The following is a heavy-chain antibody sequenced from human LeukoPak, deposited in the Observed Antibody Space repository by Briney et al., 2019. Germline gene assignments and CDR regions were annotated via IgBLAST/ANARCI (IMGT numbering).Heavy chain of an antibody. Sequence: GGSLRLSCAASGFTFDDYAMHWVRQAPGKGLEWVSLISWDGGSTYYADSVKGRFTISRDNSKNSLYLQMNSLRAEDTALYYCAKDISGNQLLHYYYYYGMDVWGQGTTVTVSS. D-gene: IGHD2-2*01. V-gene: IGHV3-43D*03. CDR1: GFTFDDYA. CDR2: ISWDGGST. CDR3: AKDISGNQLLHYYYYYGMDV. J-gene: IGHJ6*02.